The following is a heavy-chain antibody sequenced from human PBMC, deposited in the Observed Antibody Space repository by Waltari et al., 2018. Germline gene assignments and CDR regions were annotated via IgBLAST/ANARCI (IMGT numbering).Heavy chain of an antibody. D-gene: IGHD3-3*01. CDR2: IAYDDNNK. CDR3: AKDQGRYLEWLFHGMDV. Sequence: QVQLVESGGGVVQPGKSLRLSCAASGFSFSHYGMHWVRQAPGKGVGWVAVIAYDDNNKCYADSVRGRFTIARDDSKNTLFLQMNSLRAEDTAVYYCAKDQGRYLEWLFHGMDVWGQGTTVTVSS. CDR1: GFSFSHYG. V-gene: IGHV3-30*18. J-gene: IGHJ6*02.